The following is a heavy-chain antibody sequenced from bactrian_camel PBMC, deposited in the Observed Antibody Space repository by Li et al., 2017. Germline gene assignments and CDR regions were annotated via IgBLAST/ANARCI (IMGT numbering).Heavy chain of an antibody. CDR3: AADRRYGCKWAVARRSQFAV. V-gene: IGHV3S40*01. CDR1: GFTFSGYG. D-gene: IGHD3*01. Sequence: VQLVESGGGLVQPGGSLRLSCAASGFTFSGYGMNWVRQAPGKGLEWVSTITGSGRSTYYADSVKGRFTISRDNAKNTLYLQLNSLKPEDTAMYYCAADRRYGCKWAVARRSQFAVWGQGTQVTVS. J-gene: IGHJ4*01. CDR2: ITGSGRST.